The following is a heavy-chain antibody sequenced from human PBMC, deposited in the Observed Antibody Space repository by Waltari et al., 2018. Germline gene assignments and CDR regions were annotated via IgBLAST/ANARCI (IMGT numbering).Heavy chain of an antibody. J-gene: IGHJ4*02. CDR2: ISYDGSNK. V-gene: IGHV3-30-3*01. D-gene: IGHD1-26*01. Sequence: QVQLVQSGAEVKKPGASVKVSCKVSGYTLTELSMHWVRQAPGKGLEWVAVISYDGSNKYYADSVKGRFTISRDNSKNTLYLQMNSLRAEDTAVYHCARAGGYIDYWGQGTLVTVSS. CDR3: ARAGGYIDY. CDR1: GYTLTELS.